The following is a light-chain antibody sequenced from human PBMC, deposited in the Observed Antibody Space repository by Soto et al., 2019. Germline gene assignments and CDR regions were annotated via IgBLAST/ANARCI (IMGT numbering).Light chain of an antibody. V-gene: IGKV3-20*01. CDR2: GAS. CDR3: HQFGISPYT. CDR1: QSVSSAY. J-gene: IGKJ2*01. Sequence: EIVLTQSPGTLSLSPGERATLSCRASQSVSSAYILWFQQKPGQAPRLLIYGASYRDAGIPDRFGGSGSGTDFTLTISRLEPEDFAVYYCHQFGISPYTFGQGTKLEIK.